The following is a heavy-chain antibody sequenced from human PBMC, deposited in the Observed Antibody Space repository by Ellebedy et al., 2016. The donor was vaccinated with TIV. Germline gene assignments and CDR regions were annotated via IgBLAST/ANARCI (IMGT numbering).Heavy chain of an antibody. CDR1: GFTFSSYS. Sequence: GESLKISXAASGFTFSSYSMNWVRQAPGKGLEWVSSISSSSSYIYYADSVKGRFTISRDNAKNSLYLQMNSLRAEDTAVYYCARVSSGYDFRGMDVWGQGTTVTVSS. CDR2: ISSSSSYI. J-gene: IGHJ6*02. V-gene: IGHV3-21*01. D-gene: IGHD5-12*01. CDR3: ARVSSGYDFRGMDV.